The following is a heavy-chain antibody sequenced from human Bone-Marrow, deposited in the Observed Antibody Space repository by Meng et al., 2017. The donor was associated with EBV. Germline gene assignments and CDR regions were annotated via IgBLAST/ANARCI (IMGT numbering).Heavy chain of an antibody. Sequence: QVALRSLGAGLCRASENLSLTCAVDGGSYSGSYWSWTLQPPGKVLEWIGEINHSGSTNYSPSLKSRVTISVDTSKNHFSLKLSSVTAADTAVYYCARSAKGYFGLWGRGTLVTVSS. CDR3: ARSAKGYFGL. CDR1: GGSYSGSY. CDR2: INHSGST. J-gene: IGHJ2*01. V-gene: IGHV4-34*01.